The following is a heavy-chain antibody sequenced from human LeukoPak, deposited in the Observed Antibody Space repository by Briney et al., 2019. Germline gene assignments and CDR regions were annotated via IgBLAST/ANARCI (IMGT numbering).Heavy chain of an antibody. CDR2: IYYDGSNK. D-gene: IGHD5-24*01. CDR1: GLIFRNYG. V-gene: IGHV3-33*01. CDR3: AREDQEKGAAFDI. J-gene: IGHJ3*02. Sequence: GGSLRLSCAASGLIFRNYGMHWVRQAPGKGLEWVAIIYYDGSNKYYADSVKGRFTISRDNAKNSLYLQMNSLRAEDTAVYYCAREDQEKGAAFDIWGQGTMVTVSS.